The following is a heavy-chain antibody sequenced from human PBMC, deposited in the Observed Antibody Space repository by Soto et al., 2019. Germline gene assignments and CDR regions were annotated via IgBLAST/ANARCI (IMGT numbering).Heavy chain of an antibody. CDR1: GFTFSSYS. V-gene: IGHV3-21*01. D-gene: IGHD2-2*01. CDR3: ARDPPYCSSTSCYPPYFDY. CDR2: ISSSSSYI. J-gene: IGHJ4*02. Sequence: GGSLRLSCAASGFTFSSYSMNWVRQAPGKGLEWVSSISSSSSYIYYADSVKGRFTISRDNAKNSLYLQMNSLRAEDTAVYYSARDPPYCSSTSCYPPYFDYWGQGTLVTVSS.